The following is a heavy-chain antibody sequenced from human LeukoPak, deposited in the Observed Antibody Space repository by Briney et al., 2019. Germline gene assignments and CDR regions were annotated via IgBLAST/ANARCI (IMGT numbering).Heavy chain of an antibody. CDR3: GGSGYPDAFDI. Sequence: GGSLRLSCAASGFTFSSYEMNWVRQAPGKGLEWVAVISYDGSNKYYADSVKGRFTISRDNSKNTLYLQMNSLRAEDTAVYYCGGSGYPDAFDIWGQGTMVTVSS. CDR2: ISYDGSNK. D-gene: IGHD3-22*01. V-gene: IGHV3-30*03. J-gene: IGHJ3*02. CDR1: GFTFSSYE.